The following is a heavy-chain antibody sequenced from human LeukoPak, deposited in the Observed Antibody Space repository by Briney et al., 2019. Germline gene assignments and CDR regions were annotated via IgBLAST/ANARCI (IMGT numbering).Heavy chain of an antibody. CDR3: ARDPWQGSTTLH. CDR1: GFSIRSGY. D-gene: IGHD1-26*01. V-gene: IGHV3-66*02. J-gene: IGHJ4*02. CDR2: FYSGDSA. Sequence: GGSLRLSCVASGFSIRSGYMTWARQAPGKALEWVSLFYSGDSAYYPESVKGRFTISRDNSKSTLHLQMDTLRTEDTAMYYCARDPWQGSTTLHWGQGIMVTVSS.